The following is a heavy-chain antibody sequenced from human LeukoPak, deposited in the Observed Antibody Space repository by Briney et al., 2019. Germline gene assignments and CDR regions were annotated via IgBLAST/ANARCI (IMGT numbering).Heavy chain of an antibody. CDR3: ARSYNWNSEIDY. J-gene: IGHJ4*02. CDR1: GFTFGDYH. D-gene: IGHD1-7*01. V-gene: IGHV3-11*01. Sequence: GGSLRLSCAASGFTFGDYHMSWIRQAPGKGLEWISFISSSGSTVYYADSVKGRFTISRDNAKNSLYLQMNSLRAEDTAVYYCARSYNWNSEIDYWGQGTLVTVSS. CDR2: ISSSGSTV.